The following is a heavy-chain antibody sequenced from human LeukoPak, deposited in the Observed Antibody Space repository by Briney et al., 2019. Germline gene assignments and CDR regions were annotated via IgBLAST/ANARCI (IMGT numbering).Heavy chain of an antibody. CDR1: GFTFSSYA. Sequence: GRSLRLSCAASGFTFSSYAMHWVRQAPGKGLEWVAVISCDGSNKYYADSVKGRFTISRDNSKNTLYLQMNSLRAEDTAVYYCARDFRGGRDYWGQGTLVTVSS. D-gene: IGHD3-16*01. CDR2: ISCDGSNK. CDR3: ARDFRGGRDY. J-gene: IGHJ4*02. V-gene: IGHV3-30-3*01.